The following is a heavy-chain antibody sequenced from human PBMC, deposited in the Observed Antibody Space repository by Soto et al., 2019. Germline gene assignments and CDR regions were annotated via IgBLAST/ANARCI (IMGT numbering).Heavy chain of an antibody. CDR2: VIPIFGTT. J-gene: IGHJ3*02. CDR3: ARRLIQDNGGNHGSFDI. CDR1: GGTFRNYA. D-gene: IGHD4-17*01. Sequence: SVKVSCKASGGTFRNYAFSWVRQAPGQGLEWMGEVIPIFGTTPYAQKFQGRVTITADESTNTAYMELSSLRSEDTAVYYCARRLIQDNGGNHGSFDICGQGTMVTVSS. V-gene: IGHV1-69*13.